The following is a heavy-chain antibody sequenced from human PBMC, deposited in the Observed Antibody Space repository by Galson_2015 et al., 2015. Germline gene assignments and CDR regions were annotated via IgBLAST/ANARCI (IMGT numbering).Heavy chain of an antibody. V-gene: IGHV3-48*02. CDR2: ITSRSSTI. CDR1: GFTFSNYS. J-gene: IGHJ3*02. Sequence: SLRLSCAASGFTFSNYSMSWVRQAPGKGPEWISYITSRSSTIYYSDPVKGRFTISRDNAKNSLYLEMKSLRDEDTALYYCARDLGYCSGTSCYSVGAFDIWGQGTMVTVSS. CDR3: ARDLGYCSGTSCYSVGAFDI. D-gene: IGHD2-15*01.